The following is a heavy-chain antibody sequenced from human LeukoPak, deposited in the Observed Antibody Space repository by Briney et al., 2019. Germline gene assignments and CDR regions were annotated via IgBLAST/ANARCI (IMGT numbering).Heavy chain of an antibody. Sequence: ASVKVSCKASGYTFTIYGISWVRQAPGQGLEWMGWISAYSGNTNYAQKFQGRVTMTTDTSTSTAYMDLRRLRSDDTAVYYCTRGTDIRSPFDPWGQGTLVTVSS. J-gene: IGHJ5*02. CDR2: ISAYSGNT. CDR1: GYTFTIYG. V-gene: IGHV1-18*01. CDR3: TRGTDIRSPFDP. D-gene: IGHD3-9*01.